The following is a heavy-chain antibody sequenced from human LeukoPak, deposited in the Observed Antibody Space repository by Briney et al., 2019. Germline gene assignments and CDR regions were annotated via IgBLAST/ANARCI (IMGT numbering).Heavy chain of an antibody. CDR2: INPNSGGT. Sequence: GASVKVSCKASGYTFTGYYMHWVRQAPGQGLEWMGWINPNSGGTNYSQKLQGRVTMTRDTSISTAYMELSRLRSDDTAVYYCARGPYSSSWEYYFDYWGQGTLVTVSS. CDR1: GYTFTGYY. CDR3: ARGPYSSSWEYYFDY. V-gene: IGHV1-2*02. J-gene: IGHJ4*02. D-gene: IGHD6-13*01.